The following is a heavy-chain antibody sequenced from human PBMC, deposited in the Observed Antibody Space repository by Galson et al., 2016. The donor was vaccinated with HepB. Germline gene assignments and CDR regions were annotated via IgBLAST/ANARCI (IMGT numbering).Heavy chain of an antibody. CDR2: ISYDGSNK. Sequence: SLRLSCAASGFTFSTYAMHWVRQAPGKGLEWVALISYDGSNKYYADPVKGRFTISRDNSKNTLYLQMNSLRAEDTAVYYCARDPSYHSGMDVWGQGTTVTVSS. CDR1: GFTFSTYA. CDR3: ARDPSYHSGMDV. V-gene: IGHV3-30*04. J-gene: IGHJ6*02.